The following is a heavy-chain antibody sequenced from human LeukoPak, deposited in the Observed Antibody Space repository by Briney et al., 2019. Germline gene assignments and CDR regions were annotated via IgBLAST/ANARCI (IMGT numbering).Heavy chain of an antibody. CDR3: ARTTAFTASGYDY. D-gene: IGHD6-25*01. Sequence: ASVKVSCKTSGYTFTSYHINWVRQATGQGLEWMGWMNPNSGDRGYAQKLRGRLSITRDTSISTVYMELSSLRSEDTAVYFCARTTAFTASGYDYWGQGTLVTVSS. CDR1: GYTFTSYH. J-gene: IGHJ4*02. V-gene: IGHV1-8*03. CDR2: MNPNSGDR.